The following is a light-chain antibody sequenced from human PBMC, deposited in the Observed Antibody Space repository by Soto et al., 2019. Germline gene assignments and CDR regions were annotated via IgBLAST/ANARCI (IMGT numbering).Light chain of an antibody. CDR3: SSYTTSSTLYV. V-gene: IGLV2-14*03. CDR2: DVL. J-gene: IGLJ1*01. Sequence: QSVLTQPASVSGSPGQSITISCTGTSSDVGGYNYVSWYQQHPGKAPKVMIFDVLNRPSGVSNRFSGSKSGNTASLTISGLQAGDEADYYCSSYTTSSTLYVFGTGTKVTVL. CDR1: SSDVGGYNY.